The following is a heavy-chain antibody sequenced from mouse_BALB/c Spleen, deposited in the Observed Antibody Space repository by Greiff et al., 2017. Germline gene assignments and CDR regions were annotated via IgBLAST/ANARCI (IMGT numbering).Heavy chain of an antibody. CDR1: GYTFTSYW. V-gene: IGHV1S81*02. CDR3: ARRNGWFAY. Sequence: VQLQQSGAELVKPGASVKLSCKASGYTFTSYWMHWVKQRPGQGLEWIGEINPSNGRTNYNEKFKSKATLTVDKSSSTAYMQLSSLTSEDSAVYYCARRNGWFAYWGQGTLVTVSA. D-gene: IGHD1-1*02. CDR2: INPSNGRT. J-gene: IGHJ3*01.